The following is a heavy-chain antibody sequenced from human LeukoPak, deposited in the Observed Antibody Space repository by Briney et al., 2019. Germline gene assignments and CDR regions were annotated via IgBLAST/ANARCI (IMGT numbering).Heavy chain of an antibody. V-gene: IGHV1-46*01. CDR3: ARSLTLLVVTAMSDY. D-gene: IGHD2-21*02. CDR2: INPSGGST. CDR1: GYTFTSYY. J-gene: IGHJ4*02. Sequence: ASVKVSCKASGYTFTSYYMHWVRQAPGQGLEWMGIINPSGGSTGYAQKFQGRVTMTRDTSTSTVYMELSSLRSEDTAVYYCARSLTLLVVTAMSDYWGQGTLVTVSS.